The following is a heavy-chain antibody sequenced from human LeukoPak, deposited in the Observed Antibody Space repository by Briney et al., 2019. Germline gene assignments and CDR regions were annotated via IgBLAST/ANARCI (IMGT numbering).Heavy chain of an antibody. D-gene: IGHD2-2*01. V-gene: IGHV1-18*01. CDR1: GYTFTSYG. Sequence: ASVKVSCKASGYTFTSYGISWVRQAPGQGLEWMGWISGYSGNTNYVQKFQGRVTMATDTSTSTVYMELRSLTSDDTAVYYCARDIATVVHQEWGQGTLVTVFS. CDR3: ARDIATVVHQE. J-gene: IGHJ4*02. CDR2: ISGYSGNT.